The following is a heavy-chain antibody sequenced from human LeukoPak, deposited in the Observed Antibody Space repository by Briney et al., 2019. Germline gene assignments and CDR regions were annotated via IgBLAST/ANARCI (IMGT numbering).Heavy chain of an antibody. V-gene: IGHV1-18*01. CDR1: GYTFTSYG. D-gene: IGHD3-3*01. CDR3: ARECDYDFWSGYYTLYY. Sequence: ASVKVSCKASGYTFTSYGISWVRQAPGQGLEWMGWISAYNGNTNYAQKLQGRVTMTTDTSTSTAYMELRSLRSDDTAVCYCARECDYDFWSGYYTLYYWGQGTLVTVSS. J-gene: IGHJ4*02. CDR2: ISAYNGNT.